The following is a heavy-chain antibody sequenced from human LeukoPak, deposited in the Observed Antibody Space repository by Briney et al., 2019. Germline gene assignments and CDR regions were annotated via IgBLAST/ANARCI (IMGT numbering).Heavy chain of an antibody. Sequence: ASVKVSCKASGGTFSSYAISWVRQAPGQGLEWMGWISAYNGNTNYAQKLQGRVTMTTDTSTSTAYMELRSLRSDDTAVYYCARAPPYYDFWSGYLDYWGQGTLVTVSS. V-gene: IGHV1-18*01. CDR3: ARAPPYYDFWSGYLDY. D-gene: IGHD3-3*01. CDR1: GGTFSSYA. CDR2: ISAYNGNT. J-gene: IGHJ4*02.